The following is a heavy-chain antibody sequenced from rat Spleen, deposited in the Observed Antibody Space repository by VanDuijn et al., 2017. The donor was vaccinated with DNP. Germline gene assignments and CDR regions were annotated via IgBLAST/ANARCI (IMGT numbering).Heavy chain of an antibody. CDR3: ARSSQPPFAH. CDR1: GFSLNIYH. J-gene: IGHJ3*01. V-gene: IGHV2-15*01. CDR2: IWSGGNT. Sequence: QVQLRESGPGLVQPSQTLSLTCTASGFSLNIYHVHWVRQPPGKGLEWIGAIWSGGNTDYNSALKSRLSISRDTSKSQVLLKMNSLQTEDTAMYFCARSSQPPFAHWGQGTLVTVSS. D-gene: IGHD3-4*01.